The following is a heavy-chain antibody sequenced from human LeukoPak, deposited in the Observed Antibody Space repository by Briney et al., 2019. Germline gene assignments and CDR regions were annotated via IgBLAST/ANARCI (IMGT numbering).Heavy chain of an antibody. J-gene: IGHJ4*02. CDR3: ASGSGYSYGYVCDY. CDR1: GFTFSGSA. V-gene: IGHV3-73*01. D-gene: IGHD5-18*01. CDR2: IRSKANSYAT. Sequence: GGSLKLSCAASGFTFSGSAMHWVRQASGKGLEWVGRIRSKANSYATVYAASVKGRFTISRDDSKNTAYLQMNSLRAEDTAVYYCASGSGYSYGYVCDYWGQGTLVTVSS.